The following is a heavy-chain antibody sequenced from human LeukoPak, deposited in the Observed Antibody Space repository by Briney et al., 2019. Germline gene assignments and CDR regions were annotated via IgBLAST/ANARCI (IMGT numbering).Heavy chain of an antibody. CDR3: AKGRRAAAGKSPLDY. CDR1: GFTFSSYA. Sequence: GGSLRLSCAASGFTFSSYAMSWVRQAPGKGLGWVSAISGSGGSTYYADSVKGRFTISRDNSKNTLYLQMNSLRAEDTAVYYCAKGRRAAAGKSPLDYWGQGTLVTVSS. J-gene: IGHJ4*02. V-gene: IGHV3-23*01. D-gene: IGHD6-13*01. CDR2: ISGSGGST.